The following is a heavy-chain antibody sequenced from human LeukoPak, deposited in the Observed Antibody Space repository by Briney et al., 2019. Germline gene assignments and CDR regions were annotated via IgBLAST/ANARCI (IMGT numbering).Heavy chain of an antibody. Sequence: SVTLSLNSTVYGVSVNYYYWGWIRPPPGKGLEWIGDMYCSGSPNYNPSLKSRVTMSVDTSKNQFSLKLHSVTAADTAMYYCARGGTYRGGADYWGQGTLVTVSS. D-gene: IGHD4-11*01. CDR3: ARGGTYRGGADY. V-gene: IGHV4-59*02. J-gene: IGHJ4*02. CDR1: GVSVNYYY. CDR2: MYCSGSP.